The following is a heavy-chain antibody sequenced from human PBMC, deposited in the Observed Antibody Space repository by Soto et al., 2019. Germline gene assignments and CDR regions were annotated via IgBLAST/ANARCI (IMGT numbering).Heavy chain of an antibody. D-gene: IGHD2-2*01. V-gene: IGHV3-48*02. CDR3: AKEDCSSTSCYPPSYYGMDV. J-gene: IGHJ6*02. CDR2: ISSSSSTI. CDR1: GFTFSSYS. Sequence: GSLRLSCAASGFTFSSYSMNWVRQAPGKGLEWVSYISSSSSTIYYADSVKGRFTISRDNAKNSLYLQMNSLRDEDTAVYYCAKEDCSSTSCYPPSYYGMDVWGQGTTVTVSS.